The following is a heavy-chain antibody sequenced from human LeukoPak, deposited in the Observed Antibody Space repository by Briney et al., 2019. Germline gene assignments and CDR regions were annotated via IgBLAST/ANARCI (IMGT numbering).Heavy chain of an antibody. D-gene: IGHD1-1*01. V-gene: IGHV4-34*01. Sequence: TSETLSLTCAVYGGSFSGYYWSWIRQPPGKGLEWIGEINHSGSTNYNPSLKSRVTISVDTSKNQFSLKLSSVTAADTAVYYCASGTTPGLFDYWGQGTLVTVSS. J-gene: IGHJ4*02. CDR1: GGSFSGYY. CDR2: INHSGST. CDR3: ASGTTPGLFDY.